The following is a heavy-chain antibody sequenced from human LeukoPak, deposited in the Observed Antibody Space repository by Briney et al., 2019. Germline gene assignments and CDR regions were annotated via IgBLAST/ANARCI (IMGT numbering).Heavy chain of an antibody. V-gene: IGHV4-34*01. Sequence: PSETLSLTCAVYGGSFSGYFWSWIRQPPGKGLEWIGEINHSGSTNYNPSLKSRVTISVDTSKNQFSLKLSSVTAADTAVYYCARDSGYDFWSGRRYMTSNYYGMDVWGQGTTVTVSS. CDR1: GGSFSGYF. CDR3: ARDSGYDFWSGRRYMTSNYYGMDV. D-gene: IGHD3-3*01. J-gene: IGHJ6*02. CDR2: INHSGST.